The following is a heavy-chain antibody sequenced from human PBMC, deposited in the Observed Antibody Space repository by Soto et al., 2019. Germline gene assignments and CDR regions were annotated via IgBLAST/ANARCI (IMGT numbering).Heavy chain of an antibody. CDR1: GGTFSSYA. V-gene: IGHV1-69*13. J-gene: IGHJ5*02. D-gene: IGHD2-2*02. CDR3: ARDPLYCSSTSCYIWFDP. CDR2: IIPIFGTA. Sequence: SVKVSCKASGGTFSSYAISWVRQAPGQGLEWMGGIIPIFGTANYAQKFQGRVTITADESTSTAYMELSSLRSEDTAVYYCARDPLYCSSTSCYIWFDPWGQGTLVTVSS.